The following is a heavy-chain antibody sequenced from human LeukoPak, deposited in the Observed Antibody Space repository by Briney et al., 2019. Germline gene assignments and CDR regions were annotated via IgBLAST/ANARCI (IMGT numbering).Heavy chain of an antibody. CDR2: VRAKIHGGTT. J-gene: IGHJ4*02. D-gene: IGHD3-10*01. V-gene: IGHV3-49*03. CDR3: SRGQLYPYGPEFDY. Sequence: GGSLTLSCSASGFNFGDYNMDWLRQAPGKGLEWVGHVRAKIHGGTTDYAASVKGRFTISRDDSKSVVYLQMTSLQSEDTAVYYCSRGQLYPYGPEFDYWGQGTLVTVSS. CDR1: GFNFGDYN.